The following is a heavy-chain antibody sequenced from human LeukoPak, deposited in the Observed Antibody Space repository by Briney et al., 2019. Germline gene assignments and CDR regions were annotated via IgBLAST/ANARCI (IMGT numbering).Heavy chain of an antibody. D-gene: IGHD3-3*01. J-gene: IGHJ5*02. V-gene: IGHV4-39*01. CDR1: GGSISSSSYY. CDR3: ARRDFWSGHNWFDP. Sequence: SETLSLTCTVSGGSISSSSYYWGWIRQPPGKGLEGIGSIYYSGSTYYNPSLKSRVTISVDTSKNQCSLKLSSVTAADTAVYYCARRDFWSGHNWFDPWGQGTLVTVSS. CDR2: IYYSGST.